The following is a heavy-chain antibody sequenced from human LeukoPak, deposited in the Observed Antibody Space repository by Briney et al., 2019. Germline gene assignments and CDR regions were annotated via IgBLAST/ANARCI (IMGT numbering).Heavy chain of an antibody. V-gene: IGHV3-7*01. D-gene: IGHD6-6*01. Sequence: GGSLRLSCAASGFNFRNYWMSWVRQAPGKGLEWVANINEDGSVKNYVDSVRGRFTVSRDNAKNSLYLQMNSLRGEDTAVYYCMAESSSPWEGYWGQGTLVTVSS. CDR3: MAESSSPWEGY. CDR2: INEDGSVK. CDR1: GFNFRNYW. J-gene: IGHJ4*02.